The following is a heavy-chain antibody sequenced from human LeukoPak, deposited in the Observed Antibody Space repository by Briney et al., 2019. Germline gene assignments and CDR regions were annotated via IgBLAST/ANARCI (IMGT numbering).Heavy chain of an antibody. CDR1: GYTFTSYG. J-gene: IGHJ4*01. CDR3: AARSGTYPYYFDY. Sequence: TVKVSCKASGYTFTSYGMSWVRQAPGQGLEWMGWISTYNGNTNYAQKFQGRVTMTTDTSTSTAYMELRSLRSDDTAVYYCAARSGTYPYYFDYWGQGTLVTVSS. V-gene: IGHV1-18*01. CDR2: ISTYNGNT. D-gene: IGHD3-10*01.